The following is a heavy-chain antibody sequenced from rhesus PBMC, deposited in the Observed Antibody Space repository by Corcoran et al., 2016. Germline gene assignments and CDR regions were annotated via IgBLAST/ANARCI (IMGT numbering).Heavy chain of an antibody. V-gene: IGHV1-111*02. CDR2: VDPEDGEA. Sequence: EVQLVQSGAEVKKPGASVKISCKASGYTFTDYYLHWVRQAPGKGLEWMGRVDPEDGEAIHAPKFQDRVTITADTSTDTAYMELSSLRSEDTAVYYCATAVNEYSNRPYGLDSWGQGVVVTVSS. CDR1: GYTFTDYY. J-gene: IGHJ6*01. D-gene: IGHD4-23*01. CDR3: ATAVNEYSNRPYGLDS.